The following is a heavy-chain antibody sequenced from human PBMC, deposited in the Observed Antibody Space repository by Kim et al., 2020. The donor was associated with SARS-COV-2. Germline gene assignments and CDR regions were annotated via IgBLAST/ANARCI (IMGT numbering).Heavy chain of an antibody. CDR3: ARASNVGLLWFGELFTFDY. V-gene: IGHV1-18*01. D-gene: IGHD3-10*01. Sequence: ASVKVSCKASGYTFTSYGISWVRQAPGQGLEWMGWISAYNGNTNYAQKLQGRVTMTTDTSTSTAYMELRSLRSDDTAVYYCARASNVGLLWFGELFTFDYWGQGTLVTVSS. J-gene: IGHJ4*02. CDR1: GYTFTSYG. CDR2: ISAYNGNT.